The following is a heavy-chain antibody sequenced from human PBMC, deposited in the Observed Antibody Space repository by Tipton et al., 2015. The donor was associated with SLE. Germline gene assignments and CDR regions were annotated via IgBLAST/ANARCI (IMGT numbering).Heavy chain of an antibody. D-gene: IGHD7-27*01. CDR3: AGDHWGANGFDY. CDR1: GFSFDSYG. J-gene: IGHJ4*02. V-gene: IGHV3-74*01. CDR2: INSDGRST. Sequence: GSLRLSCAASGFSFDSYGMHWVRQAPGKGLEWVSRINSDGRSTIYADSVEGRFTISRDNAKNTLHLQMNSLRAEDTAVYYCAGDHWGANGFDYWGQGTLVTVSS.